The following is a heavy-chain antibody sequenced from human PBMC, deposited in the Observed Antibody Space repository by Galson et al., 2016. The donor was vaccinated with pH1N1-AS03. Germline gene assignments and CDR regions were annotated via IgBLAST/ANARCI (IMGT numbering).Heavy chain of an antibody. D-gene: IGHD6-6*01. CDR2: ISTYNGNT. CDR3: ARDYSTSSQYYYYYYMDV. CDR1: DYTFTNYG. V-gene: IGHV1-18*01. J-gene: IGHJ6*03. Sequence: SVKVSCKASDYTFTNYGISWVRQAPGQGLEWMGWISTYNGNTNYAQKFQGRVTMTTDTSTSTAYMELRSLRSDDTAVYYCARDYSTSSQYYYYYYMDVWGKGTMVTVFS.